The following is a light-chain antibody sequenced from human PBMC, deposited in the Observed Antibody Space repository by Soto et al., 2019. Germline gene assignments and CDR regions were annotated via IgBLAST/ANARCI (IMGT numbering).Light chain of an antibody. J-gene: IGKJ2*01. V-gene: IGKV1-5*01. CDR1: QSISNW. Sequence: DIQMTQSPSTLSASVGDRVTITCRASQSISNWLAWYQQKPGKVPKLLIYDASSLKSGVTSRFSGSGSGTEFTLAISSLQPDDFATYYCQQYSTYSHTFGQGTKLEIK. CDR2: DAS. CDR3: QQYSTYSHT.